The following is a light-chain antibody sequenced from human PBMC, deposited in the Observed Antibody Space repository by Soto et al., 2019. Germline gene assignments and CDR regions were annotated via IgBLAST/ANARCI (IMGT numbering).Light chain of an antibody. J-gene: IGLJ2*01. CDR2: LDSDGSH. Sequence: PVLTQSPSASASLGASVNLTCTLSSGHSSYAIAWHQQQPEKGPRYLMKLDSDGSHTTGDAIPDRFSGSSSGAERYLTISSLQSEDEADYYCQTWGTGIHVVFGGGTKLTVL. V-gene: IGLV4-69*01. CDR1: SGHSSYA. CDR3: QTWGTGIHVV.